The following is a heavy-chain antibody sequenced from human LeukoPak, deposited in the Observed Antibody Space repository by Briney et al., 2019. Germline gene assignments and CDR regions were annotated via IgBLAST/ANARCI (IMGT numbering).Heavy chain of an antibody. CDR1: GYTFTSYG. CDR3: ARDPTSSFWSGYYVMEALDY. Sequence: ASVKVSCKASGYTFTSYGISWVRQAPGQGLEWMEWISAYNGNTNYAQKLQGRVTMTTDTSTSTAYMELRSLRSDDTAVYYCARDPTSSFWSGYYVMEALDYWGQGTLVTVSS. J-gene: IGHJ4*02. D-gene: IGHD3-3*01. V-gene: IGHV1-18*01. CDR2: ISAYNGNT.